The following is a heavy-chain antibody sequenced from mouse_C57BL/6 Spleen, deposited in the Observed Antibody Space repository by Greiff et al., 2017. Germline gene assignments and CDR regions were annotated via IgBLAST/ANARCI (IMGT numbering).Heavy chain of an antibody. Sequence: VQLQESGPGLVQPSQSLSITCTVSGFSLTSYGVHWVRPSPGKGLEWLGVIWSGGSTDYNAAFISRLSISKDNSKSQVFFKMNSLQADDTAIYYCARGSGAMDYWGQGTSVTVSS. CDR1: GFSLTSYG. CDR2: IWSGGST. CDR3: ARGSGAMDY. J-gene: IGHJ4*01. V-gene: IGHV2-2*01.